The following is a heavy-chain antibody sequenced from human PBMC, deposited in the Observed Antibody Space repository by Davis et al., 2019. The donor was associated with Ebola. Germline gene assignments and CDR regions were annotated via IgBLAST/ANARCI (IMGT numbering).Heavy chain of an antibody. CDR3: AREWSLAMTGDDAFDI. CDR2: ISYDGSNE. V-gene: IGHV3-30-3*01. J-gene: IGHJ3*02. D-gene: IGHD3-9*01. CDR1: GFTFSSFP. Sequence: PGGSLRLSCAASGFTFSSFPMHWVRQAPGRGLEWVAIISYDGSNEHYADSVKGRFTISRDNAKNSLYLQMNSLRVEDTAVYYCAREWSLAMTGDDAFDIWGQGTMVTVSS.